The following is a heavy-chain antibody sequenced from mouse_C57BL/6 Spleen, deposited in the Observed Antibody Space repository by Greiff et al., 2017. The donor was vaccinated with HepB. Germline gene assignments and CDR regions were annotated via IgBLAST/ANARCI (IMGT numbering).Heavy chain of an antibody. CDR2: IYPGDGDT. CDR3: ARGDYYFDY. J-gene: IGHJ2*01. Sequence: QVQLKESGPELVKPGASVKISCKASGHAFSSSWMNWVKQRPGKGLEWIGRIYPGDGDTNYNGKFKGKATLTADKSSSTAYMQLSSLTSEDSAVYFCARGDYYFDYWGQGTTLTVSS. V-gene: IGHV1-82*01. CDR1: GHAFSSSW.